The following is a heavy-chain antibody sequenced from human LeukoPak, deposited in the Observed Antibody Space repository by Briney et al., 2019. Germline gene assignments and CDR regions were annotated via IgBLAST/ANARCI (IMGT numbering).Heavy chain of an antibody. CDR2: INTNTGNP. V-gene: IGHV7-4-1*02. CDR1: GYTFTSYA. J-gene: IGHJ5*02. Sequence: GASVKVSCKASGYTFTSYAMNWVRQAPGQGPEWMGWINTNTGNPTYAQGFTGRFVFSLDTSVSTAYLQISSLKAEDTAVYYCARGLLWFGELLLDWFDPWGQGTLVTVSS. D-gene: IGHD3-10*01. CDR3: ARGLLWFGELLLDWFDP.